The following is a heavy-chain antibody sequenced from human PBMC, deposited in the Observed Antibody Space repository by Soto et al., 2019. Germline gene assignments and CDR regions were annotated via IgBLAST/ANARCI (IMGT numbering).Heavy chain of an antibody. J-gene: IGHJ6*02. CDR2: IYHSGST. Sequence: SETLSLTCAVSGGSISSGGYSWSWIRQPPGKGLEWIGYIYHSGSTYYNPSLKSRVTISVDRSKNQFSLKLSSVTAADTAVYYCASSSSWYKGEDYYYGMDVWGQGTTVTVSS. CDR3: ASSSSWYKGEDYYYGMDV. D-gene: IGHD6-13*01. CDR1: GGSISSGGYS. V-gene: IGHV4-30-2*01.